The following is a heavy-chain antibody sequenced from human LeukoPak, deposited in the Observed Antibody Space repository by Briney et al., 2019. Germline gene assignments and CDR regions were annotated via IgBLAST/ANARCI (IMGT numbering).Heavy chain of an antibody. CDR2: IKRDGSEK. D-gene: IGHD3-9*01. CDR3: ARVVRGYDILTGYEAFDI. V-gene: IGHV3-7*03. Sequence: GGSLRLSCAASGFTFSSYWMSWVRQAPGKGQEWVANIKRDGSEKYYVDSVKGRFTISRDNAKNSLYLQMNSLRAEDTAVYYCARVVRGYDILTGYEAFDIWGQGTMVTVSS. CDR1: GFTFSSYW. J-gene: IGHJ3*02.